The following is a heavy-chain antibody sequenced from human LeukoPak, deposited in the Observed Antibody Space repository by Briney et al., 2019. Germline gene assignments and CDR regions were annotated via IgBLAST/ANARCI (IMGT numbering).Heavy chain of an antibody. CDR1: GFTFSSDG. CDR3: AKSVGGGSGSYYCSDY. D-gene: IGHD3-10*01. J-gene: IGHJ4*02. CDR2: IIGSGGST. Sequence: PGGSLRLACSASGFTFSSDGISWGRQAPGKGVGLDSAIIGSGGSTYYVDSVKGRFTISRDNSKNTLYVQMNSLRAEYKAVYYCAKSVGGGSGSYYCSDYWGQGTLVTVSS. V-gene: IGHV3-23*01.